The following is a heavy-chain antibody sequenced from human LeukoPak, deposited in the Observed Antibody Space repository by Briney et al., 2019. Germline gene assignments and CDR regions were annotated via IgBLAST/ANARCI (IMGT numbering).Heavy chain of an antibody. J-gene: IGHJ4*02. D-gene: IGHD3-22*01. CDR1: GGTFSSYA. CDR2: MNPNSGNT. CDR3: ARGYHYYDSSGYYKITFDY. V-gene: IGHV1-8*02. Sequence: ASVKVSCKASGGTFSSYAISWVRQAPGQGLEWMGWMNPNSGNTGYAQKFQGRVTMTRNTSISTAYMELSSLRSEDTAVYYCARGYHYYDSSGYYKITFDYWGQGTLVTVSS.